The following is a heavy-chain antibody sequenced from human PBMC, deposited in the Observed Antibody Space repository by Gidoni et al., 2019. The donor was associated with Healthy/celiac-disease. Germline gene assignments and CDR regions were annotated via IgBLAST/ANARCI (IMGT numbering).Heavy chain of an antibody. CDR1: GFTLSSYG. CDR3: ARDRDSGSYYGDY. J-gene: IGHJ4*02. Sequence: QVQLVESGGGLVQPGRSLRLSCAASGFTLSSYGMHWVRQAPGKGLEWVAVIWYDGSNKYYADSVKGRFTISRDNSKNTLYLQMNSLRAEDTAVYYCARDRDSGSYYGDYWGQGTLVTVSS. V-gene: IGHV3-33*01. D-gene: IGHD1-26*01. CDR2: IWYDGSNK.